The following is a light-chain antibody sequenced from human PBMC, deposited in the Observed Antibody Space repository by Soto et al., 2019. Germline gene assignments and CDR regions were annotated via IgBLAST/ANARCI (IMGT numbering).Light chain of an antibody. CDR2: ETS. CDR1: QSVSNY. V-gene: IGKV3-11*01. J-gene: IGKJ5*01. CDR3: QQRNNWRDT. Sequence: EVVLTQSPATLSLSPGERATLSCRASQSVSNYLSWYQQKPGLAPRLLMYETSRRATGIPARFSGSGSGTDFTLTISSLEPEDFAVYYCQQRNNWRDTFGQGTRL.